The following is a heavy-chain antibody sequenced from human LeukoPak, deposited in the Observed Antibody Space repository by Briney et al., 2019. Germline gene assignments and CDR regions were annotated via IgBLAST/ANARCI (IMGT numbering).Heavy chain of an antibody. D-gene: IGHD3-22*01. J-gene: IGHJ4*02. Sequence: GGSLRLSCAASGFTFSDYYMSWIRQAPGKGLEWVSYISSSGSTIYYADSVKGRFTISRDNAKSSLYLQMNSLRAEDTAVYYCARATAHLSTYYYDSSGYADYWGQGTLVTVSS. V-gene: IGHV3-11*01. CDR1: GFTFSDYY. CDR3: ARATAHLSTYYYDSSGYADY. CDR2: ISSSGSTI.